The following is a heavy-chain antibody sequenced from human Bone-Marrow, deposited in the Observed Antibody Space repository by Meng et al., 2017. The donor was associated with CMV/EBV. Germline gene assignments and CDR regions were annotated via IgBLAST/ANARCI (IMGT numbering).Heavy chain of an antibody. CDR3: ARDPDHSHGGSGRCLDY. Sequence: GGLRLSCAASGFTLSSYAMIWVRQTPGKGLEWLSFITSSSTLIYQADSVKGRFTVSRDNAKNSLYLQMNSLRAEDTAIYYCARDPDHSHGGSGRCLDYWGQGTLVTVSS. V-gene: IGHV3-21*01. D-gene: IGHD3-10*01. J-gene: IGHJ4*02. CDR1: GFTLSSYA. CDR2: ITSSSTLI.